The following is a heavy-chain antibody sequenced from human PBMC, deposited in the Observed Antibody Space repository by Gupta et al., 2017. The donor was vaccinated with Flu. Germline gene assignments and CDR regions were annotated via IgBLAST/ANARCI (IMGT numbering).Heavy chain of an antibody. CDR2: LYSSAGA. CDR1: GFNVRSNY. D-gene: IGHD6-13*01. V-gene: IGHV3-53*04. J-gene: IGHJ3*02. Sequence: VQVVESGGGLVQPGGSMRLSCEASGFNVRSNYMSWVRQAPGKGLEWVSVLYSSAGAYYADSVKGRFTISRHDSKNTLYLEMNSLRSEDTAIYYCAGGISGGFAFDTWGQGTMVTVSS. CDR3: AGGISGGFAFDT.